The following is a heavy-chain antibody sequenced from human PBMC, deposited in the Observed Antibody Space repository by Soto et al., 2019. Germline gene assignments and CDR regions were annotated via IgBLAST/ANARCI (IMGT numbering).Heavy chain of an antibody. V-gene: IGHV4-34*01. CDR2: INHGGST. CDR3: ARLYDYIWGSYRDRNWFDP. Sequence: QVQLQQWGAGLLKPSETLSLTCAVYGGSFSGYYWSWIRQPPGKGLEWIGEINHGGSTNYNPSLKSRVTISVDTSKNQFSLKLSSVTAADTAVYYCARLYDYIWGSYRDRNWFDPWGQGTLVTVSS. J-gene: IGHJ5*02. D-gene: IGHD3-16*02. CDR1: GGSFSGYY.